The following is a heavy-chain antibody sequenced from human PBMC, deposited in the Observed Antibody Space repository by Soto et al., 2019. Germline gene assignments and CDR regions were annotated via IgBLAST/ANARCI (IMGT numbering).Heavy chain of an antibody. CDR2: IYHSGST. V-gene: IGHV4-30-2*01. D-gene: IGHD3-10*01. J-gene: IGHJ4*02. Sequence: SETLSLTCAVSGGSISSGGYSWSWTRQPPGKGLEWIGYIYHSGSTYYNPSLKSRVTISVDRSKNQFSLKLSSMTAADTAVYYCARHNYGSGSTYFDYWGQGTLVTVSS. CDR1: GGSISSGGYS. CDR3: ARHNYGSGSTYFDY.